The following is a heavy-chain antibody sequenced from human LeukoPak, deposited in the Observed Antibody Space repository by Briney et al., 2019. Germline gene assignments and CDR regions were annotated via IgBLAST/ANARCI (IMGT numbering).Heavy chain of an antibody. CDR1: GFTFSSYG. J-gene: IGHJ4*02. Sequence: AGGSLRLSCAASGFTFSSYGMHWVRQAPGKGLEWVAVISYDGSNKYYADSVKGRFTISRDNSKNTLYLQMNSLRAEGTAVYYCAKDSGVIITTYYFDYWGQGTLVTVSS. CDR2: ISYDGSNK. V-gene: IGHV3-30*18. CDR3: AKDSGVIITTYYFDY. D-gene: IGHD3-3*01.